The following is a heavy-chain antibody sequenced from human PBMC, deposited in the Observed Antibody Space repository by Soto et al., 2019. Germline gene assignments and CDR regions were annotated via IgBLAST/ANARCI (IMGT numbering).Heavy chain of an antibody. J-gene: IGHJ3*02. CDR1: GYTFTXYY. CDR2: INPNSGGT. D-gene: IGHD2-8*01. Sequence: KVSCKASGYTFTXYYMHWVRQAPGQGLEWMGWINPNSGGTNYAQKFQGWVTMTRDTSISTAYMELSRLRSDDTAVYYCARNIVLRAHDAFDIWGQGTMVTVS. V-gene: IGHV1-2*04. CDR3: ARNIVLRAHDAFDI.